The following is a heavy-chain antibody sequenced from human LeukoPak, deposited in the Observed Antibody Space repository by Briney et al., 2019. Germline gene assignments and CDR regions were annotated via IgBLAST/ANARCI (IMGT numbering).Heavy chain of an antibody. CDR1: GFTFSSYA. CDR2: ISGSGTST. Sequence: PGGSLRLSCAASGFTFSSYAMSWVRQASGKGLEWVSVISGSGTSTYYADSVKGRFTISRDNSKNTLYLQMNSLRAEDTAVYYCAKDEAVWGSYLDYWGQGTLVTVSS. CDR3: AKDEAVWGSYLDY. V-gene: IGHV3-23*01. J-gene: IGHJ4*02. D-gene: IGHD3-16*02.